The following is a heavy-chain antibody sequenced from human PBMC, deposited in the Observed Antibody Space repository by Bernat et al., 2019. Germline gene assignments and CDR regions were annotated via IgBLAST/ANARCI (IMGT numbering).Heavy chain of an antibody. J-gene: IGHJ6*02. CDR2: IYNSETS. CDR3: ARLGLLATRSVEGDMDV. V-gene: IGHV4-30-4*01. CDR1: GDSINSGSFF. D-gene: IGHD3-3*02. Sequence: QVQLQESGPGLVRPSETLSLTCTVSGDSINSGSFFWTWIRQSPGGGLEWIGYIYNSETSYYSPSFQSRVTISGDTSKNQFSLRLYSMTAGDTAIYDCARLGLLATRSVEGDMDVWGQGTRDTVPS.